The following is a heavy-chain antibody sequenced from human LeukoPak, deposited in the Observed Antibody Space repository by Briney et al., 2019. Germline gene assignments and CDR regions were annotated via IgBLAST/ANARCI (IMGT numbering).Heavy chain of an antibody. Sequence: GASVKVSCKASGYTFTGYYMHWVRQAPGQGLEWMGWINPNSGGTNYAQKFQGRVTMTRDTSISTAYMELSRLRSDDTAVYYCARGTGSHASSLDYWGQGTLVTVSS. J-gene: IGHJ4*02. V-gene: IGHV1-2*02. D-gene: IGHD1-26*01. CDR1: GYTFTGYY. CDR2: INPNSGGT. CDR3: ARGTGSHASSLDY.